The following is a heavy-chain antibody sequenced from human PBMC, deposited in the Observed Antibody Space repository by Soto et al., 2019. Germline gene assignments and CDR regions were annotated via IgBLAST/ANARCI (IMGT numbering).Heavy chain of an antibody. D-gene: IGHD6-13*01. V-gene: IGHV1-18*04. Sequence: QVQLVQSGAEVKTPGASVKVSCKASGYTFTSYGISWVRQAPGQGLEWMGWISAYNGNTNYAQKLQGRVTMTTDTSTSTAYMELRSLRSDDTAVYYCARDPTGSSSWYLNWFDPWGQGTLVTVSS. CDR3: ARDPTGSSSWYLNWFDP. CDR1: GYTFTSYG. J-gene: IGHJ5*02. CDR2: ISAYNGNT.